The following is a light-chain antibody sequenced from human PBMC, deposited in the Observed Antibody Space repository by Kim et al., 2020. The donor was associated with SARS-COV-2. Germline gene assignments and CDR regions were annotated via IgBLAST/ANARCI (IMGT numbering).Light chain of an antibody. V-gene: IGLV2-14*01. CDR2: DVS. Sequence: QSALTQPASVSGSPGQSITLSCTGTSSDVGGYNYVSWYQQHPGKAPKLMIYDVSKRPSGVSNRFSGSKSGNTASLTISGLQAEDEADYYCSSYTSSSTDVFGTGTKVTVL. J-gene: IGLJ1*01. CDR3: SSYTSSSTDV. CDR1: SSDVGGYNY.